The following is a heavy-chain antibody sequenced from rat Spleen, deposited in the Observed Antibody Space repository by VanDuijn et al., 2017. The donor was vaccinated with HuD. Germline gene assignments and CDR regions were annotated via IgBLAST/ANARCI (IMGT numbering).Heavy chain of an antibody. V-gene: IGHV2S61*01. CDR2: IWGNGNA. CDR3: ARSDFSSPYYFDY. CDR1: GFSLSNYG. Sequence: QVQLKESGPGLVKPSLTLSLTCTVSGFSLSNYGVFWVRQPPGKGLEWMGVIWGNGNANYNSALKSRLSISRDTSKSQVFLKMNNRQTEDTAMYFCARSDFSSPYYFDYWGQGVMVTVSS. J-gene: IGHJ2*01. D-gene: IGHD1-2*01.